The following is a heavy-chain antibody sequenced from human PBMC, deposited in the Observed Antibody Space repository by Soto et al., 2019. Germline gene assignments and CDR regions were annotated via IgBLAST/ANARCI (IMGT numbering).Heavy chain of an antibody. CDR2: INAGNGNT. CDR3: ARAVDCGGDCYYFDY. CDR1: GYTFTSYA. Sequence: GASVKVSCKASGYTFTSYAMHWVRQAPGQRLEWMGWINAGNGNTKYSQKFQGRVTITRDTSASTAYMELSSLRSEDTAVYYCARAVDCGGDCYYFDYWGQGTLVTVSS. V-gene: IGHV1-3*01. D-gene: IGHD2-21*02. J-gene: IGHJ4*02.